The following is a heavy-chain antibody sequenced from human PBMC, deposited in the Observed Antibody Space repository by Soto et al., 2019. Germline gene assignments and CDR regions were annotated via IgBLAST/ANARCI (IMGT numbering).Heavy chain of an antibody. CDR3: ARAPYSSGWHYGLDV. D-gene: IGHD6-19*01. V-gene: IGHV1-18*01. CDR1: GYTFTSYG. J-gene: IGHJ6*02. CDR2: ISAYNGNT. Sequence: ASVKVSCTASGYTFTSYGISWVRQAPGQGLEWMGWISAYNGNTNYAQKLQGRVTMTTDTSTSTAYMELRSLRSDDTAVYYCARAPYSSGWHYGLDVWGQGTTVTIS.